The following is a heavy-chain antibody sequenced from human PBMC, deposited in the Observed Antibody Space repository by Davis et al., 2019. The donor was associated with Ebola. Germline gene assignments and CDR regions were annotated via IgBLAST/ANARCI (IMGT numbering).Heavy chain of an antibody. V-gene: IGHV4-34*01. CDR3: ARGTRGEAAAGMFYFDY. CDR1: GGSFSGYY. Sequence: MPSETLSLTCAVYGGSFSGYYWSWIRQPPGKGLEWIGEINHSGSTNSNPSLKSRVTISVDTSKNQFSLKVTSVTAADTARYYCARGTRGEAAAGMFYFDYWGRGTLVTVSS. J-gene: IGHJ4*02. D-gene: IGHD6-13*01. CDR2: INHSGST.